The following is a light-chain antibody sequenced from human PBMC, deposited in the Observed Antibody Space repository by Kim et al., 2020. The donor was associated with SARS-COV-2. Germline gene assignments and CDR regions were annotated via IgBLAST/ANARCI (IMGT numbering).Light chain of an antibody. J-gene: IGLJ2*01. CDR1: SSDVGGYNY. CDR2: DVS. V-gene: IGLV2-14*03. Sequence: SITISCTGTSSDVGGYNYVSWYQQHPGKAPKLMIYDVSKRPSGVSNRFSGSKSGNTASLTISGLQAEDEADYYCSSYTSSSTLEVVFGGGTQLTVL. CDR3: SSYTSSSTLEVV.